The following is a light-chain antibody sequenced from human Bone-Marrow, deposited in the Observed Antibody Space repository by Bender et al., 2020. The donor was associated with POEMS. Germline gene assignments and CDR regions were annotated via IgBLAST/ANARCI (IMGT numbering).Light chain of an antibody. CDR3: QSYDNSLGGWV. Sequence: QSVLTQPPSVSGAPGQRVTISCTGSSSNTGSGYDINWYQHLPGTAPKLLIYDVTNRPSWVSDRFSGSKSGNTASLTISGLQAEDEADYYCQSYDNSLGGWVFGGGTKLTVL. CDR1: SSNTGSGYD. J-gene: IGLJ3*02. CDR2: DVT. V-gene: IGLV1-40*01.